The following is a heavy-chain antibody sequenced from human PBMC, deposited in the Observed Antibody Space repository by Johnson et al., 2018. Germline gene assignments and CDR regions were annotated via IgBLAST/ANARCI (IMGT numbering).Heavy chain of an antibody. CDR1: GFTFSSYW. V-gene: IGHV3-7*01. Sequence: VQLVQSGGGLVQPGGSLRLSCAASGFTFSSYWMSWVRQAPGKGLEWVANIKQDGSEKYYVDSVKGRFTISRDNAKNSLCLQMNSLRAEDTAVYYWAREMGGAMAKGAFDIWGQGTMVTVSS. CDR3: AREMGGAMAKGAFDI. CDR2: IKQDGSEK. J-gene: IGHJ3*02. D-gene: IGHD5-18*01.